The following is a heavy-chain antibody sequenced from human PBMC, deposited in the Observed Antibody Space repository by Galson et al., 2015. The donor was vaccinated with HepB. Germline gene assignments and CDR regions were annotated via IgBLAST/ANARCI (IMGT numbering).Heavy chain of an antibody. CDR1: GFTFSDYY. V-gene: IGHV3-11*06. J-gene: IGHJ4*02. Sequence: SLRLSCAASGFTFSDYYMSWIRQAPGKGLEWLSYIDPTSGYLMYADSVKGRFTISRDNAKNSLYLQMNRLRVDDTAVYYCARRRLWDEFNCLDYWGQGNLVTVSS. CDR3: ARRRLWDEFNCLDY. CDR2: IDPTSGYL. D-gene: IGHD3-16*01.